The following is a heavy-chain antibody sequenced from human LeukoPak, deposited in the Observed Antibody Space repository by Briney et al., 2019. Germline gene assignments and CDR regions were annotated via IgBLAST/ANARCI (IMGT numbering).Heavy chain of an antibody. J-gene: IGHJ4*02. V-gene: IGHV3-33*01. CDR2: LWYDGSNK. CDR3: ARDSSRYYYGSGRNDY. Sequence: GVSLRLSCAASGFTFSSYGMHWVPQAPGKGREWVSVLWYDGSNKYYADSVKGRFTISRDNSKNTLYLQMNSLRAEDTAVYYCARDSSRYYYGSGRNDYWGQGTLVTVSS. D-gene: IGHD3-10*01. CDR1: GFTFSSYG.